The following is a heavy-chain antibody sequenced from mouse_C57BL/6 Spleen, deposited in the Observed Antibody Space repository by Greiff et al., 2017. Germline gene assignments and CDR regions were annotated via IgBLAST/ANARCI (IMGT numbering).Heavy chain of an antibody. D-gene: IGHD2-2*01. J-gene: IGHJ4*01. CDR1: GFTFSDAW. CDR3: TPIYYGYDEYAMDY. V-gene: IGHV6-6*01. CDR2: IRHKANNHAT. Sequence: EVKLMESGGGLVQPGGSMKLSCAASGFTFSDAWMDWVRQSPEKGLEWVAEIRHKANNHATYYAESVKGRFTISRDDSKSSVYLQMNSLRAEDTGIYYCTPIYYGYDEYAMDYWGQGTSVTVSS.